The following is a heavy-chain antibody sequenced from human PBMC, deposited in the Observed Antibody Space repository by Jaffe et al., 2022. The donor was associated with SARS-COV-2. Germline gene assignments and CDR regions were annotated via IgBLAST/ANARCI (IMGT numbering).Heavy chain of an antibody. CDR3: ASQHYQLTQFDP. D-gene: IGHD2-2*01. J-gene: IGHJ5*02. CDR1: GGSISSSSYY. Sequence: QLQLQESGPGLVKPSETLSLTCTVSGGSISSSSYYWGWIRQPPGKGLEWIGSIYYSGSTYYNPSLKSRVTISVDTSKNQFSLKLSSVTAADTAVYYCASQHYQLTQFDPWGQGTLVTVSS. V-gene: IGHV4-39*01. CDR2: IYYSGST.